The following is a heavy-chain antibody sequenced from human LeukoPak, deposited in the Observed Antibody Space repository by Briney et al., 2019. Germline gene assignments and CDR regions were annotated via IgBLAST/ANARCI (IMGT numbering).Heavy chain of an antibody. V-gene: IGHV3-23*01. CDR1: RFTLSNYA. D-gene: IGHD1-26*01. CDR2: LSGSGRYT. CDR3: AKTVSGNPARDAFDI. Sequence: GGSLRLSCTASRFTLSNYAMSWVRQAPGKGLEWVSSLSGSGRYTYYADSVQGRFSISRDNSKTTLYLQMNSLRAEDTAVYYCAKTVSGNPARDAFDIWGQGTMVAVS. J-gene: IGHJ3*02.